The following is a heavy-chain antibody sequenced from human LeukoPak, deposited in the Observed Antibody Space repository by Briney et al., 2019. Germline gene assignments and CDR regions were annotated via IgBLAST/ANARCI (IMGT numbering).Heavy chain of an antibody. D-gene: IGHD2-2*01. CDR2: ISAYNGNT. Sequence: ASVKVSCKASGYTFTSYGISWVRQAPGQGLEWMGWISAYNGNTNYAQKLQGRVTMTTDTSTSTAYMELRSLRSDDTAVYYCARDGAAGYCSSTSCYPRPGPDYWGQGTLVTVSS. J-gene: IGHJ4*02. V-gene: IGHV1-18*01. CDR1: GYTFTSYG. CDR3: ARDGAAGYCSSTSCYPRPGPDY.